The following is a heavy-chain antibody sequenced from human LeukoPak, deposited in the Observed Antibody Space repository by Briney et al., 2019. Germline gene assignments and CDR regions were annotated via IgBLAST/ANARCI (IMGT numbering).Heavy chain of an antibody. CDR1: GGSLNNYH. CDR2: IYLSGLSTSGST. CDR3: TRGYFDSSGHNSYAH. Sequence: SETLSLTCTVAGGSLNNYHWTWIRQPARKGLEWIGRIYLSGLSTSGSTNYNPSLSSRVTMSLDTSKKQFFLNLTSVTAADTAVYCTRGYFDSSGHNSYAHWGQGTLVTVSS. J-gene: IGHJ4*02. V-gene: IGHV4-4*07. D-gene: IGHD3-22*01.